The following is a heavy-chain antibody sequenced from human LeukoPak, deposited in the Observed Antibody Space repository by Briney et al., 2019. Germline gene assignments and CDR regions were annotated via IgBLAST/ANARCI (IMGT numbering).Heavy chain of an antibody. CDR2: FDPEDGET. Sequence: GASVKVSCKVSGYTLTELSMHWVRQAPGKGLEWMGGFDPEDGETIYAQKSQGRVTMTEDTSTDTAYMELSSLRSEDTAVYYCATATTVTYNWFDPWGQGTLVTVSS. V-gene: IGHV1-24*01. CDR3: ATATTVTYNWFDP. J-gene: IGHJ5*02. CDR1: GYTLTELS. D-gene: IGHD4-17*01.